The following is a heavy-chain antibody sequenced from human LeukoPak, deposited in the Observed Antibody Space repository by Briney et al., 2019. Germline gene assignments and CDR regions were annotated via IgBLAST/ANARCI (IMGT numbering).Heavy chain of an antibody. CDR3: AREGREPAAGMDY. Sequence: SETLSLTCTVSGGSISSYYWSWIRQPPGKGLEWIGYIYYIRSTNYNPSLKSRVTISVDTSKNQFSLRLSSVTAADSAVYFCAREGREPAAGMDYWGQGTLVTVSS. CDR2: IYYIRST. V-gene: IGHV4-59*01. J-gene: IGHJ4*02. D-gene: IGHD6-13*01. CDR1: GGSISSYY.